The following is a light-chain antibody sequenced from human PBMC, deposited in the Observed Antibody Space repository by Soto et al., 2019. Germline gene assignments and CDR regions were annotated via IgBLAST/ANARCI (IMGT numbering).Light chain of an antibody. Sequence: DIQMTQSPSSLSASVGDRVTITCRASQSITTYLNWYRQKPGKAPKLLIYAASSLQSGVPSRFSGSGSETEFTLSISSLQPEDFETYFCQQIYSAPLTLGGGTKVDI. CDR1: QSITTY. CDR3: QQIYSAPLT. CDR2: AAS. V-gene: IGKV1-39*01. J-gene: IGKJ4*01.